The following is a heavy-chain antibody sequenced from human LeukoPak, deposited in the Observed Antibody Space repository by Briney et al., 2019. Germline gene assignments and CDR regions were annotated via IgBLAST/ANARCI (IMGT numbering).Heavy chain of an antibody. D-gene: IGHD3-16*01. V-gene: IGHV3-23*01. J-gene: IGHJ4*02. Sequence: QAGGSLRLSCAASGFTFNYDAISWVRQAPGKGLEWVSSVRGSGGSTYHSDSVRGRFTISRDISKNTVYLQMNSLRAEDTAMYYCAKDDKGDFYFDYWGQGTLVTVSS. CDR1: GFTFNYDA. CDR2: VRGSGGST. CDR3: AKDDKGDFYFDY.